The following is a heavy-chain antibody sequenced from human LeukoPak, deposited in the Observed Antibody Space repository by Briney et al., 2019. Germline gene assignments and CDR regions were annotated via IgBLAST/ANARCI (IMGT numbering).Heavy chain of an antibody. CDR3: ARVGDFWSGYFSDY. CDR1: GFTFSSYW. CDR2: INSDGSST. D-gene: IGHD3-3*01. J-gene: IGHJ4*02. Sequence: PGGSLRLSCAASGFTFSSYWMHWVRQAPGKGLVWVSRINSDGSSTSYADSVKGRFTISRDNAKNSLYLQMNSLRAEDTAVYYCARVGDFWSGYFSDYWGQGTLVTVSS. V-gene: IGHV3-74*01.